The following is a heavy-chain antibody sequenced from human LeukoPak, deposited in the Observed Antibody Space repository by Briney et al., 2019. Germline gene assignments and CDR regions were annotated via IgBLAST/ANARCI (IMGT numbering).Heavy chain of an antibody. Sequence: GGSLRLSCAASGFTFSSSAMSWVRQAPGKGLEWVSSISGSGSGGSTYYADSVKGRFTISRDNSKNTLYLQMNSLRAEDTAVYYCARSSSSWWDWFDPWGQGTLVTVSS. CDR3: ARSSSSWWDWFDP. V-gene: IGHV3-23*01. CDR2: ISGSGSGGST. J-gene: IGHJ5*02. CDR1: GFTFSSSA. D-gene: IGHD6-13*01.